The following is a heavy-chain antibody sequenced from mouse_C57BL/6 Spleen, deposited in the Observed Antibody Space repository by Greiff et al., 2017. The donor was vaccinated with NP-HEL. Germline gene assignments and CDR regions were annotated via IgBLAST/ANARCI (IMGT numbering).Heavy chain of an antibody. CDR3: ARPGLRYAMDY. J-gene: IGHJ4*01. V-gene: IGHV5-17*01. D-gene: IGHD3-1*01. CDR2: ISSGSSTI. CDR1: GFTFSDYG. Sequence: EVNVVESGGGLVKPGGSLKLSCAASGFTFSDYGMHWVRQAPEKGLEWVAYISSGSSTIYYADTVKGRFTISRDNAKNTLFLQMTSLRSEDTAMYYCARPGLRYAMDYWGQGTSVTVSS.